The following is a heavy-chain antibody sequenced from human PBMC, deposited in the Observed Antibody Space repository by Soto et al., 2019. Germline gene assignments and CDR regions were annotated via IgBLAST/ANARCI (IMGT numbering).Heavy chain of an antibody. V-gene: IGHV1-18*04. CDR1: GYTFTGYY. Sequence: ASVKVSCKASGYTFTGYYMHWVRQAPGQRLEWMGWISAYNGNTNYAQKLQGRVTMTTDTSTSTAYMELRSLRSDDTAVYYCARDAGVTIFGVAGNWFDPWGQGTLVTVSS. CDR2: ISAYNGNT. D-gene: IGHD3-3*01. J-gene: IGHJ5*02. CDR3: ARDAGVTIFGVAGNWFDP.